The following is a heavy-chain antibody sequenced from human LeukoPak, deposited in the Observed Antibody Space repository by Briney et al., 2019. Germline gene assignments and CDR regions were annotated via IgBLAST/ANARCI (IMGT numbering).Heavy chain of an antibody. CDR3: AKGYLRYFDWLFSVPFDY. Sequence: ASVKVSCKVSGYTLTELSMHWVRQAPGKGLEWMGGFDPEDGETIYAQKFQGRVTMTEDTSTDTAYMELSSLRSEDTAVYYCAKGYLRYFDWLFSVPFDYWGQGTLVTVSS. D-gene: IGHD3-9*01. J-gene: IGHJ4*02. CDR2: FDPEDGET. CDR1: GYTLTELS. V-gene: IGHV1-24*01.